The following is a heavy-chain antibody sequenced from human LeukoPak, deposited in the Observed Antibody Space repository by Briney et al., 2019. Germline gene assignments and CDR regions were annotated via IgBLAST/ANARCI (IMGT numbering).Heavy chain of an antibody. D-gene: IGHD1-1*01. V-gene: IGHV3-30*02. CDR2: IRYDGSNK. Sequence: PGGSLRLSCAASGFTFSSYGMHWVRQAPGKGLEWVAFIRYDGSNKYYADSVKGRFTISRDNSKNTLYLQMNSLRAGDTAVYYCAKKYPDPGIYAFDIWGQGTMVTVSS. CDR3: AKKYPDPGIYAFDI. CDR1: GFTFSSYG. J-gene: IGHJ3*02.